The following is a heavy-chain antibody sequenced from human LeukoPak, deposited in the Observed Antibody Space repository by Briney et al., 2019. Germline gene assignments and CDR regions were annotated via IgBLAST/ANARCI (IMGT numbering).Heavy chain of an antibody. D-gene: IGHD4-11*01. CDR3: ARGLSLGYSNYWA. CDR1: GGSLSGYY. V-gene: IGHV4-34*01. CDR2: INHSGST. Sequence: SETLSLTCAVYGGSLSGYYWSWIRQPPGKGLEWIGEINHSGSTNYNPSLKSRVTISVDTSKNQFSLKLSSVTAADTAVYYCARGLSLGYSNYWAWGQGTLVTVSS. J-gene: IGHJ5*02.